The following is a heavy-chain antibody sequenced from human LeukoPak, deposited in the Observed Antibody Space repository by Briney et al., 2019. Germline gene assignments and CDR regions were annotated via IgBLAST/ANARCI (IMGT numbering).Heavy chain of an antibody. V-gene: IGHV4-59*02. CDR1: GGSVSNYY. J-gene: IGHJ6*03. CDR2: ISYSGST. CDR3: AKIHDSSGYYRDNYYYYMDV. D-gene: IGHD3-22*01. Sequence: SQNLSLTCTVSGGSVSNYYWSWIWQPPGKGLEWIGYISYSGSTNYNPSLKSQVTISMDTSKNQFSLKMTSVTAADTAVYYCAKIHDSSGYYRDNYYYYMDVWGKGTTVTVSS.